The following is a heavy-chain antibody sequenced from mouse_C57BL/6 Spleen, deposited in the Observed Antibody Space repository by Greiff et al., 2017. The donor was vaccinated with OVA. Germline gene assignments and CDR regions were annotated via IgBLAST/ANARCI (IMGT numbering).Heavy chain of an antibody. D-gene: IGHD1-1*01. V-gene: IGHV1-75*01. J-gene: IGHJ1*03. CDR2: IFPGSGST. CDR3: ARSHYYYGSSYWYFDV. Sequence: VKVVESGPELVKPGASVKISCKASGYTFTDYYINWVKQRPGQGLEWIGWIFPGSGSTYYNEKFKGKATLTVDKSSSTAYMLLSSLTSEDSAVYFCARSHYYYGSSYWYFDVWGTGTTVTVSS. CDR1: GYTFTDYY.